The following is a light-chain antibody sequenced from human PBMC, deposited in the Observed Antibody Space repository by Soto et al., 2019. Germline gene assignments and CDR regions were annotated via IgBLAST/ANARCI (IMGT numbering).Light chain of an antibody. CDR2: EVS. J-gene: IGLJ1*01. CDR3: LSYTTSSSYV. V-gene: IGLV2-14*01. Sequence: QSVLTQPASVSGSPGQSITISCTGTSSDVGAYNRVSWYQQHSGKAPKLMIYEVSNRPSGVSNRFSGSKSGNMASLTISGLQAEDEADYYCLSYTTSSSYVFGTGTKLTVL. CDR1: SSDVGAYNR.